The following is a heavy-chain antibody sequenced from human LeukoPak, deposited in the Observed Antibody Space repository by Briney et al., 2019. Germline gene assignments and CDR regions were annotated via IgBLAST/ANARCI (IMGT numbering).Heavy chain of an antibody. D-gene: IGHD6-13*01. CDR2: ISSSGSTI. V-gene: IGHV3-48*03. Sequence: GGSLRLSCAASGFTFSSYEMNWVRQAPGKGLEWVSYISSSGSTIYYADSVKGRFTISRDNAKNTLYLRMNSLRAEDTAVYYCARAVESSWYYYYYYMDVWGKGTTVTVSS. J-gene: IGHJ6*03. CDR3: ARAVESSWYYYYYYMDV. CDR1: GFTFSSYE.